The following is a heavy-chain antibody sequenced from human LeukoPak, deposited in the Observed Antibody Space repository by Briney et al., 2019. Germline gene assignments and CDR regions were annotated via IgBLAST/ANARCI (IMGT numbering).Heavy chain of an antibody. D-gene: IGHD3-22*01. CDR1: GFTFSSYS. V-gene: IGHV3-21*01. CDR2: ISSSSSYI. J-gene: IGHJ4*02. CDR3: ARDLGSSGYNSGDY. Sequence: GGSLRLSCAASGFTFSSYSMNWVRQAPGKGLEWVPFISSSSSYIYYADSMKGRFTISRDNAKNSLYLQMNSLRAEDTAVYYCARDLGSSGYNSGDYWGQGTLVTVSS.